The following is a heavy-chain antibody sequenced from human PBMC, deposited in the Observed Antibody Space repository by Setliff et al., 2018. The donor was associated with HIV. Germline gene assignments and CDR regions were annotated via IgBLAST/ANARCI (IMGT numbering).Heavy chain of an antibody. CDR1: GYTFTGYY. CDR3: ARDFAGYDILTGYTPRYAFDI. D-gene: IGHD3-9*01. Sequence: GASVKVSCKASGYTFTGYYIHWVRQAPGQGLEWMGWINPNSGGTNYAQKFQGRVTMTRDTSISTAYMELSRLRSDDTAVYYCARDFAGYDILTGYTPRYAFDIWGQGTMVT. V-gene: IGHV1-2*02. CDR2: INPNSGGT. J-gene: IGHJ3*02.